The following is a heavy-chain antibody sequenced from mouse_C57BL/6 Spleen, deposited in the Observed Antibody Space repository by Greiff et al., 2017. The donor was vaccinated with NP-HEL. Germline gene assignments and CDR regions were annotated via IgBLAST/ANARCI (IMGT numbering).Heavy chain of an antibody. CDR3: ATYGYDDY. J-gene: IGHJ2*01. Sequence: VQLQQPGAELVMPGASVKLSCKASGYTFTSYWMHWVKQRPGQGLEWIGEIDPSDSYTNYNQKFKGKSTLTVDKSSSTAYMQLSSLTSEDSAVYYCATYGYDDYWGRGTTLTVSS. CDR2: IDPSDSYT. D-gene: IGHD2-2*01. V-gene: IGHV1-69*01. CDR1: GYTFTSYW.